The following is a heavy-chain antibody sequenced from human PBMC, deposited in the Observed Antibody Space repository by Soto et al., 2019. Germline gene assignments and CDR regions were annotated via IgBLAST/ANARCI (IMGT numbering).Heavy chain of an antibody. CDR2: INPSGGST. CDR3: ARPGYSGYDGAFDI. CDR1: GYTFTSYY. Sequence: ASVKVSCKASGYTFTSYYMHWVRQAPGQGLEWMGIINPSGGSTSYAQKFQGRVTMTRDTSTSTVYMELSSLRSEDTAVYYCARPGYSGYDGAFDIWGQGNPGHRLL. D-gene: IGHD5-12*01. J-gene: IGHJ3*02. V-gene: IGHV1-46*03.